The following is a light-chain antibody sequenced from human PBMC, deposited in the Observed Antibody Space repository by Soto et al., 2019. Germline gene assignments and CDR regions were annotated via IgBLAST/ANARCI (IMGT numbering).Light chain of an antibody. CDR3: QQYGSSPRT. CDR2: GAS. CDR1: QSVGSRF. V-gene: IGKV3-20*01. J-gene: IGKJ1*01. Sequence: EIALTQSPGTLSLTPGERATLSCRASQSVGSRFLAWYQQKPGQAPRLLIYGASSRATGIPDRFSGSGSGTDFTLTISRLEPEDFAVYYCQQYGSSPRTFGQGTKVDI.